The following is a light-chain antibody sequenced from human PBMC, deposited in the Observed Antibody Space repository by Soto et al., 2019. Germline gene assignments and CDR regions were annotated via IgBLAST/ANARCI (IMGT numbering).Light chain of an antibody. CDR2: DTD. CDR1: TGAVTSSHY. CDR3: LLSYHGARDVL. V-gene: IGLV7-46*01. Sequence: QAVVTQEPSLTVSPGGTVTLTCGSSTGAVTSSHYPYWLQQKPGQAPRTLIYDTDNKHSWTPARFSGSLLGDKAALTLSGAQPEDEADYYCLLSYHGARDVLFGGGTKLTVL. J-gene: IGLJ2*01.